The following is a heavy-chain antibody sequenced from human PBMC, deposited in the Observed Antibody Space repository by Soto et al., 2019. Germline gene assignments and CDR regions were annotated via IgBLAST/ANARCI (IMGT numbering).Heavy chain of an antibody. V-gene: IGHV5-51*01. CDR2: VYPGDSDI. CDR3: ATSSSSSGDYGHSFDY. D-gene: IGHD4-17*01. J-gene: IGHJ4*02. CDR1: GHSFSTYW. Sequence: GESLKISCKASGHSFSTYWIGWVRQMPGKGLEWMGMVYPGDSDIRYSPPLQGQATISADKSISIAYLQWSSMGASDTATYYCATSSSSSGDYGHSFDYWGQGTLVTVSS.